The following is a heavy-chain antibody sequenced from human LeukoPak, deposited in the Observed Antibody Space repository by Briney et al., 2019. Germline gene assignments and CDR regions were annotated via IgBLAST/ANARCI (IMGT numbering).Heavy chain of an antibody. D-gene: IGHD2-21*02. CDR2: IYPSDSDT. J-gene: IGHJ4*02. CDR1: GYSFTSYW. V-gene: IGHV5-51*01. Sequence: GESLKISCKGSGYSFTSYWSGWVRQMPGKGLEWIGFIYPSDSDTRYSPSFQGQVTISADATMNTAFLQWSSLKASDTAIYYCARFRCGGDCHSDFWGQGTLVTVAS. CDR3: ARFRCGGDCHSDF.